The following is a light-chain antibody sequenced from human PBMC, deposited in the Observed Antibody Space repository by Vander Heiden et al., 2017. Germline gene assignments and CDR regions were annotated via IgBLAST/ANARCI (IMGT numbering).Light chain of an antibody. CDR1: LCVTTS. Sequence: EILMTQSPATLSVSAGERVTLSCRASLCVTTSLAWYQQKPGQPPRLLIYGASTRATGVPARFSGSGYGTEFTLTISSLQSEDFAVYFYQQYNNWPPWTFGQGTKVEIK. J-gene: IGKJ1*01. CDR3: QQYNNWPPWT. CDR2: GAS. V-gene: IGKV3-15*01.